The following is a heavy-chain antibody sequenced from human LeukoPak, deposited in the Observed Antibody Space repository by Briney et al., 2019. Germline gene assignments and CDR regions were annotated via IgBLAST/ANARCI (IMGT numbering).Heavy chain of an antibody. D-gene: IGHD1-26*01. CDR1: GGSFSGYY. CDR2: INHSGST. V-gene: IGHV4-34*01. Sequence: SETLSLTCAVYGGSFSGYYWSWIRQPPGKGLEWIGEINHSGSTNYNPSLKSRVTISVDTSKNQLSLKLSSVTAADTAVYYCARDCPIVGATTCAFDIWGQGTMVTVSS. J-gene: IGHJ3*02. CDR3: ARDCPIVGATTCAFDI.